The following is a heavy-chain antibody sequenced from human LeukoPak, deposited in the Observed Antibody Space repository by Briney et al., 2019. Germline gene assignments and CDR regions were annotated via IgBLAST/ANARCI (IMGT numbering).Heavy chain of an antibody. Sequence: PSETLSLTCAVYGGSFSGYYWSWIRQPPGKGLEWIGEINHSGSTNYNPSLKSRVTISVDTSKNQFSLKLSSVTAADTAVYYCARAPHLTPIAAAGKGNWFDPWGQGTLVTVSS. CDR1: GGSFSGYY. V-gene: IGHV4-34*01. J-gene: IGHJ5*02. D-gene: IGHD6-13*01. CDR2: INHSGST. CDR3: ARAPHLTPIAAAGKGNWFDP.